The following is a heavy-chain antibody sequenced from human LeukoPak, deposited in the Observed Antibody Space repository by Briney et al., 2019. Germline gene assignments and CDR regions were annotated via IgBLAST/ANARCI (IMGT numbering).Heavy chain of an antibody. Sequence: GGSLRLSCAASGFTFSSYGMHWVRQAPGKGLEWVAVISYDGSNKYYADSVKGRFTISRDNSKNTLYLQMNSLRAEDTAVYYCAKDLSGYNWGQGTLVTVSS. V-gene: IGHV3-30*18. CDR3: AKDLSGYN. CDR2: ISYDGSNK. D-gene: IGHD5-18*01. CDR1: GFTFSSYG. J-gene: IGHJ4*02.